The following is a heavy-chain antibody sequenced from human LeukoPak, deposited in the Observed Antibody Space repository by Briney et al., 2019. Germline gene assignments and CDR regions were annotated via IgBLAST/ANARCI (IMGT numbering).Heavy chain of an antibody. CDR2: INPNSGGT. CDR1: GYTFTGYY. D-gene: IGHD1-1*01. V-gene: IGHV1-2*06. J-gene: IGHJ4*02. CDR3: ARSTENWNDVGSFDY. Sequence: ASVKVSCKASGYTFTGYYMHWVPQAPGQGLEWMGRINPNSGGTNYAQKFQGRVTMTRDTSISTAYMELSRLRSDDRAVYYCARSTENWNDVGSFDYWGQGTLVTVSS.